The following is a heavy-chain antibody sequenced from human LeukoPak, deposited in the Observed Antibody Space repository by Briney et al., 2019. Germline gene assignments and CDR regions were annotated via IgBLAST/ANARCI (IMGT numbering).Heavy chain of an antibody. Sequence: GASVKVSCKTSGYPFFAYYIHWVRQAPGQGLEWMGWINPNSGGTNYAQKFQGRVTMTRDTSISTAYMELSRLRSDDTAVYYCARTQWLEKYYFDYWGQGTLVTVSS. CDR1: GYPFFAYY. V-gene: IGHV1-2*02. CDR2: INPNSGGT. J-gene: IGHJ4*02. D-gene: IGHD6-19*01. CDR3: ARTQWLEKYYFDY.